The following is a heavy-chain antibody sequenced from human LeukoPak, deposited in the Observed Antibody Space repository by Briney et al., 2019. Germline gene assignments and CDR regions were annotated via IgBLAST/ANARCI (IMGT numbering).Heavy chain of an antibody. CDR1: GYRCTSHW. J-gene: IGHJ4*02. Sequence: GESLKISCLGSGYRCTSHWIAWRRQMSGEGLEWMGIIYPGDSDTRYSPSFHGQVTISADASINTAYLRWSSLEASDTAMYFCAFGASNWDQFDYWGQGTVLTVSS. V-gene: IGHV5-51*01. CDR2: IYPGDSDT. D-gene: IGHD7-27*01. CDR3: AFGASNWDQFDY.